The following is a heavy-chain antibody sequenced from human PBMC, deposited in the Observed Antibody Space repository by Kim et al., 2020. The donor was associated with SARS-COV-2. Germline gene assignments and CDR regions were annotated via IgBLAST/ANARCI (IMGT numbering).Heavy chain of an antibody. CDR3: VRGQYGDLDY. D-gene: IGHD4-17*01. CDR2: ISGTFSTR. Sequence: GGSLRLSCAASGFAFKTHEMNWVRQAPGKGLEWISFISGTFSTRYYADSVKGRFTISRDNSKNSLYLEMNDLRADDTAIYYCVRGQYGDLDYWGQGTLVTVSS. CDR1: GFAFKTHE. J-gene: IGHJ4*02. V-gene: IGHV3-48*03.